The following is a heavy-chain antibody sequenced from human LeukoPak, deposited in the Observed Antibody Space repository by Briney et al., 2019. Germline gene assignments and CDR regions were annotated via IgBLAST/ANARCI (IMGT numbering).Heavy chain of an antibody. V-gene: IGHV3-21*01. CDR3: ARDLGYSGYDWGIGY. D-gene: IGHD5-12*01. CDR1: GFTFSSYT. CDR2: ISSSSDYI. J-gene: IGHJ4*02. Sequence: GGSLRLSCAASGFTFSSYTMNWVRQAPGKGLEWVSPISSSSDYIHYADSVKGRFTISKDNAKNSLYLQMNSLRAEDTAVYYCARDLGYSGYDWGIGYWGQGALVTVSS.